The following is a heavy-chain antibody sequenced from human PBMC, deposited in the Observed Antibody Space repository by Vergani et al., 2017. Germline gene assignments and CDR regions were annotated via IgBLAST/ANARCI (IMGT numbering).Heavy chain of an antibody. CDR3: AKVGRSEVAGTFGAFDI. J-gene: IGHJ3*02. Sequence: EVQLLESGGDLVQPGGSLRLSCAASGFTFNHYAMNWVRQAPGKGLEWVSGISGSGGSTYYAGSVKGRFTISRDSSKNTLFLHMNSLRPEDTAVYYCAKVGRSEVAGTFGAFDIWGQGTMVTVSS. D-gene: IGHD6-19*01. CDR1: GFTFNHYA. CDR2: ISGSGGST. V-gene: IGHV3-23*01.